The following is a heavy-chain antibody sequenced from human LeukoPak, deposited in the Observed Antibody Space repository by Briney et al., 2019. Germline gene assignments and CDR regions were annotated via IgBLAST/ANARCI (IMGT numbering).Heavy chain of an antibody. CDR3: ARGYSSLNWFDP. J-gene: IGHJ5*02. Sequence: PSETLSLTCAVSGGSISSGGYSWSWIRQPPGKGLEWIGYIYPSGSTYYNPSLKSRVTISVDRSKNQFPLKLSSVTAADTAVYYCARGYSSLNWFDPWGQGTLVTVSS. D-gene: IGHD6-13*01. V-gene: IGHV4-30-2*01. CDR2: IYPSGST. CDR1: GGSISSGGYS.